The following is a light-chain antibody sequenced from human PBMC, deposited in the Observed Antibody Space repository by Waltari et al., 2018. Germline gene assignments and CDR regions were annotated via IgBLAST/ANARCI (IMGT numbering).Light chain of an antibody. CDR1: QSMSNN. Sequence: DIVMTQSPPTLSVSPGETATLSCRASQSMSNNLAWYQQKPGQAPRLLIYAASTRPTAIPGRFSGSGSGTEFTLTISSLQSEDFAVYYCQQYNNWPYTFGQGTKLEIK. CDR2: AAS. V-gene: IGKV3-15*01. CDR3: QQYNNWPYT. J-gene: IGKJ2*01.